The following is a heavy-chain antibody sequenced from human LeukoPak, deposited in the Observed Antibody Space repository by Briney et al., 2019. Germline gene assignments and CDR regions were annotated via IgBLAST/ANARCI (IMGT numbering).Heavy chain of an antibody. Sequence: GGSLRLSCAASGFTFSSYWMHWVRQAPGKGLVWVSRINSDGSSTSYADSVKGRFTISRDNAKNTLYLQMNSLRAEDTAVYYCVGEVGATGFDYWGQGTLVTVSS. J-gene: IGHJ4*02. D-gene: IGHD1-26*01. CDR2: INSDGSST. V-gene: IGHV3-74*01. CDR3: VGEVGATGFDY. CDR1: GFTFSSYW.